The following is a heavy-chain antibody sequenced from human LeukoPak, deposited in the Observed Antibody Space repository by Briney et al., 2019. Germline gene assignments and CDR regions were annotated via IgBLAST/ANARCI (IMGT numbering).Heavy chain of an antibody. J-gene: IGHJ4*02. Sequence: SQTLSLTCAISGDSVSSNSAAWNWTRQSPSRGLEWLGRTYYRSKWYNDYAVSVKSRITINPDTSKNQFSLQLNSVTPEDTAVYYCARDRPLIAARRRTGIAAAGTFDYWGQGTLVTVSS. D-gene: IGHD6-13*01. CDR3: ARDRPLIAARRRTGIAAAGTFDY. CDR1: GDSVSSNSAA. CDR2: TYYRSKWYN. V-gene: IGHV6-1*01.